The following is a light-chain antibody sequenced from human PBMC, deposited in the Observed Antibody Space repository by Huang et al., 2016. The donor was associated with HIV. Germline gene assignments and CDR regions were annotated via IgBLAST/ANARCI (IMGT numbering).Light chain of an antibody. J-gene: IGKJ1*01. CDR2: KVA. CDR1: QSLVYSDGNTY. Sequence: DVVMTQSPLSLPVTLGQPASISCRSSQSLVYSDGNTYLNWFQHRPGQSPRRLIYKVANRDSGVPDRFSVSGSGIDFTLKISRVEAEDGGVYYCMQGTHRPGTFGQGTKVEIK. V-gene: IGKV2-30*01. CDR3: MQGTHRPGT.